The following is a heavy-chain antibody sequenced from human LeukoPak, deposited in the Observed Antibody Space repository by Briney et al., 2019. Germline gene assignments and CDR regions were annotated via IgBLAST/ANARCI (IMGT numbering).Heavy chain of an antibody. D-gene: IGHD1-26*01. CDR3: AKARGATVNDPVDS. J-gene: IGHJ4*02. CDR1: GFTFSPFA. Sequence: GGSLRLSCAASGFTFSPFAMSWGRQAPGQGLEWVSSFGGAGGGSTYHADSVKGRFTISRDHSKNTLYLQMNSLRVEDTAVYRCAKARGATVNDPVDSWGQGTLVTVSS. CDR2: FGGAGGGST. V-gene: IGHV3-23*01.